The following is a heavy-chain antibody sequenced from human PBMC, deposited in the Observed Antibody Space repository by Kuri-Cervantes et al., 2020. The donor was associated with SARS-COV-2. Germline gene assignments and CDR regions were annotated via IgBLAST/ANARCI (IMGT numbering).Heavy chain of an antibody. J-gene: IGHJ5*01. V-gene: IGHV1-2*02. CDR2: IKPNCGGT. CDR3: ARVESNSGWDMISGPPGWFDF. D-gene: IGHD6-19*01. CDR1: GYGFTGYY. Sequence: ASVKVSCKASGYGFTGYYVHWVRQAPGQGLEWMGWIKPNCGGTNYAQKFQGRVTMTRDTPISTAYMELRRLRSDDTAMYYCARVESNSGWDMISGPPGWFDFWGQGTLVTVSS.